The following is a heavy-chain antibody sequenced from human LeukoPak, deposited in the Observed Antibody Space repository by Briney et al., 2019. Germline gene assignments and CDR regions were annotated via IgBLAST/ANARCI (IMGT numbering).Heavy chain of an antibody. D-gene: IGHD4/OR15-4a*01. J-gene: IGHJ6*02. CDR1: GFTFSSYA. CDR2: IPSSGPVT. Sequence: PGGSLRLSCAASGFTFSSYAMSWVRQAPGKGLEWVSGIPSSGPVTYYADSVKGRFTISRDNSKNTLYLQMNSLTAEGTAVYYCARDWVPSYGMDVWGQGTTVTVSS. V-gene: IGHV3-23*01. CDR3: ARDWVPSYGMDV.